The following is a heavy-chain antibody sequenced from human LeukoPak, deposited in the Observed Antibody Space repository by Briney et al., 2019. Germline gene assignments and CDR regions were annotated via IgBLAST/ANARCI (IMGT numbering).Heavy chain of an antibody. CDR1: GYTFTGYY. Sequence: ASVKVSCKASGYTFTGYYMHWVRQAPGQGLEWMGWINPNNGGTNYAQKFQGRGTMTRGTSISTAYMELSRLRADDTAVYYCARVTITRNAFDIWGQGTMVTVSS. V-gene: IGHV1-2*02. D-gene: IGHD3-10*01. J-gene: IGHJ3*02. CDR2: INPNNGGT. CDR3: ARVTITRNAFDI.